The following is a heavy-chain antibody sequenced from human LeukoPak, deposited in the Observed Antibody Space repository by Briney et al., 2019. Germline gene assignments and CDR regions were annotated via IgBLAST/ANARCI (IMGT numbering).Heavy chain of an antibody. CDR1: GGSISSGSYY. CDR3: ARGYCSSTSCYNYYYGMDV. D-gene: IGHD2-2*02. J-gene: IGHJ6*02. CDR2: ICTSGST. Sequence: SQTLSLTCTVSGGSISSGSYYWSWIRQPAGKGLEWIGRICTSGSTNYNPSLKSRVTISVDTSKNQFSLKLSSVTAADTAVYDCARGYCSSTSCYNYYYGMDVWGQGTTVTVSS. V-gene: IGHV4-61*02.